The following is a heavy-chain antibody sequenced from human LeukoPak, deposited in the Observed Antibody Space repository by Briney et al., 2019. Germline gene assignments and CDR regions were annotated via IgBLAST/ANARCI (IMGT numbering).Heavy chain of an antibody. V-gene: IGHV1-69*05. CDR1: GGTFSRYA. CDR2: IIPIFGTA. CDR3: ARSGVKIHDYYDSSGYYYVPFDY. J-gene: IGHJ4*02. Sequence: SVKVSCKASGGTFSRYAISWVRQAPGQGLEWMGGIIPIFGTANYAQKFQGRVTITTDESTSTAYMELSSLRSEDTAVYYCARSGVKIHDYYDSSGYYYVPFDYWGQGTLVTVSS. D-gene: IGHD3-22*01.